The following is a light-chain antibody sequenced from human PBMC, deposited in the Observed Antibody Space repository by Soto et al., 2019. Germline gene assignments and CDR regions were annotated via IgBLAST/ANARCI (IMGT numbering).Light chain of an antibody. CDR1: QSIRSW. Sequence: DIQMTQYPSTLSASVGDRVTITCRASQSIRSWLAWYQQKPGKAPKLLIYDASSLESGVPSRFSGSGSGTEFTLTISSLQPDDFATYYCQQYNRYSPSFGGGTKVEIK. CDR3: QQYNRYSPS. J-gene: IGKJ4*01. V-gene: IGKV1-5*01. CDR2: DAS.